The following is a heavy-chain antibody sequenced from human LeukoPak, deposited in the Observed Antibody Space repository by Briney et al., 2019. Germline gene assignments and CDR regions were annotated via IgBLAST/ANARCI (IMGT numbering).Heavy chain of an antibody. J-gene: IGHJ4*02. CDR1: GLTFSSYG. CDR3: AKDRDIVVVVAATTHFDY. V-gene: IGHV3-30*02. CDR2: IRYDGSNK. Sequence: SGGSLRLSCAASGLTFSSYGMHWVRQAPGKGLEWVAFIRYDGSNKYYADSVKGRFTISRDNSKNTLYLQMNSLRTEDTAGYYCAKDRDIVVVVAATTHFDYWGQGALVTVSS. D-gene: IGHD2-15*01.